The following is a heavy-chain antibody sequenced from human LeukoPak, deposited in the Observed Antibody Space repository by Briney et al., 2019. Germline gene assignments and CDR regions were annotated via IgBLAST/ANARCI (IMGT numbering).Heavy chain of an antibody. D-gene: IGHD2-2*01. J-gene: IGHJ4*02. V-gene: IGHV3-53*01. CDR1: GFTISNNY. CDR3: ARWYCSSITCYYDY. Sequence: GGSLRLSCAASGFTISNNYMSWVRQAPGKGLEWVSCLYNNGDTSYKDSVQGRFTISRDNFQNTLFLKMNSLRVEDTAMYYCARWYCSSITCYYDYWGQGTLVTVSS. CDR2: LYNNGDT.